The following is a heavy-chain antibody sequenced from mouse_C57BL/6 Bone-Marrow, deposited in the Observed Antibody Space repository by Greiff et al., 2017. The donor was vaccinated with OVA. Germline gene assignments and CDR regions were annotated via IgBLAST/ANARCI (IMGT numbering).Heavy chain of an antibody. V-gene: IGHV1-82*01. D-gene: IGHD1-1*01. CDR1: GYAFSSSW. CDR2: IYPGDGDT. Sequence: VNVVESGPELVKPGASVKISCKASGYAFSSSWMNWVKQRPGKGLEWIGRIYPGDGDTNYNGKFKGKATLTADKSSSTAYMQLSSLTSEDSAVYFCASLYGSSFYFDYWGQGTTLTVSS. J-gene: IGHJ2*01. CDR3: ASLYGSSFYFDY.